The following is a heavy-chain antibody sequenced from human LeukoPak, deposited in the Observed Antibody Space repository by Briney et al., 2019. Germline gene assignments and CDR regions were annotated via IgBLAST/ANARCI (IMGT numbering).Heavy chain of an antibody. J-gene: IGHJ5*02. CDR2: TYYRSKWYN. V-gene: IGHV6-1*01. CDR1: GDIVSSNNAA. CDR3: ARGAPRNWFDP. Sequence: SQTLSLTCALSGDIVSSNNAAWHWIRQSPSRGLEWLERTYYRSKWYNDYAVAVESRITINPDTSKNQFSLQLNSVTPEDTAVYYCARGAPRNWFDPWGQGTLVTVSS.